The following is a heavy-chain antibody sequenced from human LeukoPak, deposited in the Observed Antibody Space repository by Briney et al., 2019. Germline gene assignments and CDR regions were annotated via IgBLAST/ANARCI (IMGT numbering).Heavy chain of an antibody. CDR3: AREKGAVADDYYYYYYMDV. CDR1: GGSISSYY. J-gene: IGHJ6*03. D-gene: IGHD6-19*01. V-gene: IGHV4-4*07. CDR2: IYTSGST. Sequence: SETLSLTCTVSGGSISSYYWSWIRQPAGKGLEWIGRIYTSGSTNYNPSLKSRVTMSVDTSKNQFSLKLSSVTAADTAVYYCAREKGAVADDYYYYYYMDVWGKGTTVTVSS.